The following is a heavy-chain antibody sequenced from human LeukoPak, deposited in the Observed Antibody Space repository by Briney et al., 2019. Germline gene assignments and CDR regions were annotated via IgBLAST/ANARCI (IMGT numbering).Heavy chain of an antibody. CDR1: GFTFSDYY. Sequence: GGSLRLSCAASGFTFSDYYMNWIRQAPGKGLEWVSYISSSGSTIYYADSVKGRFTISRDNAKNSLYLQMNSLRAEDTAVYYCAGTDIVVVPAAYQFDYWGQGTLVTVSS. D-gene: IGHD2-2*01. CDR3: AGTDIVVVPAAYQFDY. J-gene: IGHJ4*02. V-gene: IGHV3-11*01. CDR2: ISSSGSTI.